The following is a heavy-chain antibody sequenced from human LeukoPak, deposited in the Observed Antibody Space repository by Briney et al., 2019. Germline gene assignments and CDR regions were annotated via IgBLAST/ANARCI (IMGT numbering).Heavy chain of an antibody. Sequence: GASVTVSCKASGYTFTVYYMHWVRQAPGQGLEWMGWINPNSGGTNYAQKFQGRVTMTRDTSISTAYMELSRLRSADTAVYYCARGYGSGIDYWGQGTLVTVSS. CDR2: INPNSGGT. V-gene: IGHV1-2*02. D-gene: IGHD3-10*01. CDR1: GYTFTVYY. CDR3: ARGYGSGIDY. J-gene: IGHJ4*02.